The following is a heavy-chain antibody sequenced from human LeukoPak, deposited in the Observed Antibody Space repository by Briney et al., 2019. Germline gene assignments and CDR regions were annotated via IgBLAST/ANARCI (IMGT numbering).Heavy chain of an antibody. CDR3: AKASTKWLPHDAFGI. D-gene: IGHD3-22*01. CDR1: GFTFSSYG. J-gene: IGHJ3*02. V-gene: IGHV3-30*18. Sequence: GGSLRLSCAASGFTFSSYGMHWVRQAPGKGLEWVAVISYDGSNKYYADSVKGRFTISRDNSKNTLYLQMNSLRAEDTAVYYCAKASTKWLPHDAFGIWGQGTMVTVSS. CDR2: ISYDGSNK.